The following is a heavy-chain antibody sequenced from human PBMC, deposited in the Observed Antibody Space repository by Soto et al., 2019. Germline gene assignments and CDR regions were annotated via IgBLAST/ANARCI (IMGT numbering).Heavy chain of an antibody. CDR2: INPNSGGT. CDR1: GYTFTDFY. Sequence: ASVKVSCKASGYTFTDFYLHWVRQAPGQGLEWMGWINPNSGGTTYAQKFQGRVTMTRDTSISTAYMELRSLRSDDTAVYYCARDGYNFFDYWGQGTLVTVSS. CDR3: ARDGYNFFDY. D-gene: IGHD5-12*01. J-gene: IGHJ4*02. V-gene: IGHV1-2*02.